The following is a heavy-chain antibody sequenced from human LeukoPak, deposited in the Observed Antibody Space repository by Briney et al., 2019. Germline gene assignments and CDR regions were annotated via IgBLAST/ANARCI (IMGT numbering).Heavy chain of an antibody. V-gene: IGHV4-39*07. D-gene: IGHD3-10*01. CDR1: GGSISSSSYY. Sequence: SETLSLTCTVSGGSISSSSYYWGWIRQPPGKGLEWIGSIYYSGSTYYNPPLKSRVTISTDTSKNQFSLKLSSVTAADTAVYYCAREKYGSGSSHYFDYWGQGTLVTVSS. CDR2: IYYSGST. J-gene: IGHJ4*02. CDR3: AREKYGSGSSHYFDY.